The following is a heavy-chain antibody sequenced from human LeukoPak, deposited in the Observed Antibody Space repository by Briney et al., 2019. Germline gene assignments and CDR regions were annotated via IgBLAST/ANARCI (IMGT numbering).Heavy chain of an antibody. J-gene: IGHJ4*02. CDR2: IYSGGKT. V-gene: IGHV3-66*01. Sequence: GGSLRLSCAASGFTVSNYYMNWVRQAPGKGLEWVSVIYSGGKTYYADSVKGRFTFSRDNSKNTVYLQMNSLRGEDTAIYYCARDLTAEDPSYWGQGTLVTVSS. CDR3: ARDLTAEDPSY. CDR1: GFTVSNYY. D-gene: IGHD2-21*02.